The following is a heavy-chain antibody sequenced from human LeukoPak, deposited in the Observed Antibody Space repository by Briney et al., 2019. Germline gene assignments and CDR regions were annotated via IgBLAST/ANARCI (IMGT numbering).Heavy chain of an antibody. CDR2: IGTSSTFI. V-gene: IGHV3-21*01. CDR1: GFTFTNYT. CDR3: AKAHPGFDY. Sequence: TGGSLRLSCAASGFTFTNYTMNWVRQAPGKGLEWVSSIGTSSTFIYYADSVKGRFTISRDNAKNSLFLQMNSLRAEDTAVYYCAKAHPGFDYWGQGTLVTVSS. J-gene: IGHJ4*02.